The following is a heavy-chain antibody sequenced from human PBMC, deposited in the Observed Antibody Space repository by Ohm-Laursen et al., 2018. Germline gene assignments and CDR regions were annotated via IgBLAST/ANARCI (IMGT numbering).Heavy chain of an antibody. Sequence: ASVNVSCKASAHSFTGYYIHWGRQAPGQGLDWLGWINPNSGTNYAQKFQGRVAMTRDTSISTAYMEQSSLRSEDPAVYYCARGRGAMTTAGSPTHVLDYWGQGALLTVSS. J-gene: IGHJ4*02. D-gene: IGHD6-13*01. CDR1: AHSFTGYY. CDR3: ARGRGAMTTAGSPTHVLDY. CDR2: INPNSGT. V-gene: IGHV1-2*02.